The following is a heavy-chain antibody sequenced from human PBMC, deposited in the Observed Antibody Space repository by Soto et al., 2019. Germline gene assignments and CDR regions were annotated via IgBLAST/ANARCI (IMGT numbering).Heavy chain of an antibody. CDR3: AGRSSLASVQVYFGEISNYNWFDP. J-gene: IGHJ5*02. CDR2: SYHSGST. Sequence: QLQLQESGPGLVKPSETLSLTCTVSNGSISSAIYYWGWIRQPPGKGLEWMGSSYHSGSTYYNPSLQGRVIIAVDTSNNQFSLKLSSVTAADTAVYFCAGRSSLASVQVYFGEISNYNWFDPWGQGTLVTVSS. CDR1: NGSISSAIYY. V-gene: IGHV4-39*01. D-gene: IGHD3-10*01.